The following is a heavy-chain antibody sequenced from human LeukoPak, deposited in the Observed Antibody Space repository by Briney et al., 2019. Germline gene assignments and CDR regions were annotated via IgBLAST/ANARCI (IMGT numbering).Heavy chain of an antibody. CDR3: QSRFLEWLLDY. CDR1: GGSISSNNYY. J-gene: IGHJ4*02. V-gene: IGHV4-39*01. CDR2: IYYGGYT. D-gene: IGHD3-3*01. Sequence: SETLSLTCTVSGGSISSNNYYWGWIRQPPGKGLEWIGSIYYGGYTYYNPSLKRRVTISVDTSKNQFSLKLSSVTAADTAIYYCQSRFLEWLLDYWGQGTLLTVSS.